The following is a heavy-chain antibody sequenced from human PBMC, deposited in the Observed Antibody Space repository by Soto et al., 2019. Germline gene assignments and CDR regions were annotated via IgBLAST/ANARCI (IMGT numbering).Heavy chain of an antibody. D-gene: IGHD6-19*01. J-gene: IGHJ6*02. V-gene: IGHV4-34*01. CDR1: GGSFSGYY. CDR3: ARGREYSSGWYIDYYYYYGMDV. Sequence: SETLSLTCAVYGGSFSGYYWSWIRQPPGKGLEWIGEINHSGSTNYNPSLKSRVTISADTSKNQFSLKLSSVTAADTAVYYCARGREYSSGWYIDYYYYYGMDVWGQGTTVTVSS. CDR2: INHSGST.